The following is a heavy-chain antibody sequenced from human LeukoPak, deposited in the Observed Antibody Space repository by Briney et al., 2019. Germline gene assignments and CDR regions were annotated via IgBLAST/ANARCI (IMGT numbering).Heavy chain of an antibody. D-gene: IGHD2-2*01. J-gene: IGHJ5*02. Sequence: PSETLSLTCAVYGGSFSGYYWSWIRQPPGKGLEWIGEINHSGSTNYNPSLKSRVTISVDTSKNQFSLKLSSVTAADTAVYYCARHIVVVPAAAPNWFDPWGQGTLVTVSS. CDR2: INHSGST. CDR1: GGSFSGYY. V-gene: IGHV4-34*01. CDR3: ARHIVVVPAAAPNWFDP.